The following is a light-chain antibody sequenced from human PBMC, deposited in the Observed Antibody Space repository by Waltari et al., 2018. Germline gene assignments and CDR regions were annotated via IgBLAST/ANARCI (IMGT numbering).Light chain of an antibody. J-gene: IGLJ3*02. CDR1: NCDVGNYNL. CDR3: CSYAGTWIWV. CDR2: EVT. V-gene: IGLV2-23*02. Sequence: QAALTQPASVSGSPGQSIPISCTGSNCDVGNYNLVTWYQKHPDKAPKLIIYEVTNPPPAISVRFSGFTTRATGSLTMFRLNAEDEAYYYCCSYAGTWIWVFGGGTELTVL.